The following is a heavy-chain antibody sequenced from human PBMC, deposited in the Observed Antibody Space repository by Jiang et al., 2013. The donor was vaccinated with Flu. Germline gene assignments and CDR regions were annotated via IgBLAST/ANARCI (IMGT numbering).Heavy chain of an antibody. J-gene: IGHJ4*02. D-gene: IGHD3-10*01. Sequence: PGLVKPSETLSLTCTVSGGSMSYYYWTWIRQPQEGTGVDWVHLSHGTTNYNPSLKSRVTISMDTSNNQFSLRLNSVTAADTALYFCARSRVPDHFPSGVYHREPFDYWGQGTLVTVSS. V-gene: IGHV4-59*01. CDR2: LSHGTT. CDR1: GGSMSYYY. CDR3: ARSRVPDHFPSGVYHREPFDY.